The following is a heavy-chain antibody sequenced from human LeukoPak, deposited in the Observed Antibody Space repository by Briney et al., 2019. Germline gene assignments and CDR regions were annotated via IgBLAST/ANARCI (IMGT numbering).Heavy chain of an antibody. V-gene: IGHV4-39*07. CDR1: GGSISSSSYY. CDR2: IYYSGST. CDR3: ARDQYYDSKGWFDP. Sequence: NPSETLSLTCTVSGGSISSSSYYWGWIRQPPGKGLEWIGSIYYSGSTYYNPSLKSRVTISVDTSKNQFSLKLSSVTAADTAVYYCARDQYYDSKGWFDPWGQGTLVTVSS. D-gene: IGHD3-22*01. J-gene: IGHJ5*02.